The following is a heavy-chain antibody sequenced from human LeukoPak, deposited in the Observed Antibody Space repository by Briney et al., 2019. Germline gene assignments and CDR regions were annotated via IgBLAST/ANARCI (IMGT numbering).Heavy chain of an antibody. CDR1: GLTFDDYG. Sequence: PGGSLRLSCAASGLTFDDYGMSWVRQVPGKGLEWVSGINWNGGSTGNADSVKGRFTISRDNAKNSLYLQMNSLRGEDTALYYCARDAGTYSDLDYWGQGTLVTVSS. D-gene: IGHD2-21*01. CDR3: ARDAGTYSDLDY. J-gene: IGHJ4*02. CDR2: INWNGGST. V-gene: IGHV3-20*04.